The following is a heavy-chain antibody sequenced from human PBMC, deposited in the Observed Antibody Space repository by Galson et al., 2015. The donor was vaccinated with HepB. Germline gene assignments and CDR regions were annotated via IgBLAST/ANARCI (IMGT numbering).Heavy chain of an antibody. CDR1: GFTVSSNY. J-gene: IGHJ3*02. Sequence: SLRLSCAASGFTVSSNYMSWVRQAPGKGLEWVSVIYSGGSTYYADSVKGRFTISRDNSKNTLYLQMNSLRAEDTAVYYCARDLIAVAGTGAFDIWGQGTMVTVSS. CDR3: ARDLIAVAGTGAFDI. V-gene: IGHV3-53*01. CDR2: IYSGGST. D-gene: IGHD6-19*01.